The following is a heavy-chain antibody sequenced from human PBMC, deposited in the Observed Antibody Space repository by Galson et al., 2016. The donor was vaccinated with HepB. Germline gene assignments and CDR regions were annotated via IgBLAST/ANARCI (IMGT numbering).Heavy chain of an antibody. V-gene: IGHV5-51*01. J-gene: IGHJ4*02. CDR1: DYNFRGYR. CDR3: ARLGDYEHFDY. CDR2: IWPGDSDT. D-gene: IGHD4-17*01. Sequence: QSGAEVKKPGESLKISCQGSDYNFRGYRIGWVRQMPGKGLEWMGIIWPGDSDTRYSPSFQGQVTFSADKSISTAYLQWGSLKASDTAMYYCARLGDYEHFDYWGQGTLVTVSS.